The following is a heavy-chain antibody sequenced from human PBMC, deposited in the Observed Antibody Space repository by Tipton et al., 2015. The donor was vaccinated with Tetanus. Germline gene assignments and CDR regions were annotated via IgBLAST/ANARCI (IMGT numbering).Heavy chain of an antibody. CDR1: GYTFDTYW. CDR2: IYPGDSET. J-gene: IGHJ4*02. CDR3: AKVSAPGTIATGNFDY. Sequence: VQLVQSGAEVKKPGESLRISCKCSGYTFDTYWIAWVRQMPGKGLEWMGIIYPGDSETRYSPSFQGHVTMSGDNSIRTAYLQWNSLRASDTATYYCAKVSAPGTIATGNFDYWGQGTPVTVSS. V-gene: IGHV5-51*01. D-gene: IGHD1-1*01.